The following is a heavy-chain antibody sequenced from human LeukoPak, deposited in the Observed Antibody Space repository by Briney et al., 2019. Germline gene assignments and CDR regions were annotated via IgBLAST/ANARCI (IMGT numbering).Heavy chain of an antibody. J-gene: IGHJ5*02. D-gene: IGHD6-19*01. CDR3: TRARYSSGSSGT. V-gene: IGHV3-49*04. CDR1: GFIFGDYA. CDR2: IRGKAYGGTT. Sequence: GGSLRLSCTASGFIFGDYALTWVRQAPGKGLEWVGFIRGKAYGGTTEYAASVKGRFTISRDDSRSVAYLQMNSLKTDDTAVYYCTRARYSSGSSGTWGQGTLVTVSS.